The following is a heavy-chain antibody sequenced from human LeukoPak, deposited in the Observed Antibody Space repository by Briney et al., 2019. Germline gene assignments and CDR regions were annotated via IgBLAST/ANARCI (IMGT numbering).Heavy chain of an antibody. CDR3: ARGRSGWYHFDY. CDR1: GYSISSGYY. D-gene: IGHD6-19*01. CDR2: IYHSGST. V-gene: IGHV4-38-2*02. Sequence: PSETLSLTCTVSGYSISSGYYWGWIRQPPGKGLEWIGSIYHSGSTYYNPSLKSRVTISVDTSKNQFSLKLSSVTAADTAVYYCARGRSGWYHFDYWGQGTLVTVSS. J-gene: IGHJ4*02.